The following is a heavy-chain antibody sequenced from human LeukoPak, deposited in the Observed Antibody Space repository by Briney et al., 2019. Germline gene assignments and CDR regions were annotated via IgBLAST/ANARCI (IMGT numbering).Heavy chain of an antibody. J-gene: IGHJ3*02. CDR3: ARGVVGATIDDAFDI. Sequence: GGSLRLSCAASGFSFSSYAMHWVRQAPGKGLGYVSAISSNGGSTYYAKSVKGRFIISRDNSKNTLYLQMGSLRDEDMAVYYCARGVVGATIDDAFDIWGQGTMVIVSS. V-gene: IGHV3-64*01. CDR2: ISSNGGST. CDR1: GFSFSSYA. D-gene: IGHD1-26*01.